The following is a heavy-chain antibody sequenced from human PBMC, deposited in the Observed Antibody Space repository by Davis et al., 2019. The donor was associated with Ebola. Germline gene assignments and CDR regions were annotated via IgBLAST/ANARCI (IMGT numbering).Heavy chain of an antibody. D-gene: IGHD3-10*01. V-gene: IGHV1-46*01. J-gene: IGHJ6*03. CDR2: INPSGGST. CDR1: GYTFTGYY. Sequence: ASVKVSCKASGYTFTGYYMHWVRQAPGQGLEWMGIINPSGGSTSYAQKFQGRVTMTTDTSTSTAYMELRSLRSDDTAVYYCAREKGMVRPYYMDVWGKGTTVTVSS. CDR3: AREKGMVRPYYMDV.